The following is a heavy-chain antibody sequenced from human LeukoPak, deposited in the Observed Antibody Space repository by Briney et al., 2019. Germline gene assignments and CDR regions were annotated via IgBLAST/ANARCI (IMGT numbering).Heavy chain of an antibody. V-gene: IGHV3-21*01. CDR2: ISSSSSYI. D-gene: IGHD3-10*01. CDR1: GFTFSSYS. J-gene: IGHJ4*02. Sequence: GGSLRLSCAASGFTFSSYSTNWVRQAPGTGLEWVSSISSSSSYIYYADSVKGRFTISRDNAKNSLYLQMNSLRAEDTALYYCARGHGSGSYFQTPFDYWGQGTLVTVSS. CDR3: ARGHGSGSYFQTPFDY.